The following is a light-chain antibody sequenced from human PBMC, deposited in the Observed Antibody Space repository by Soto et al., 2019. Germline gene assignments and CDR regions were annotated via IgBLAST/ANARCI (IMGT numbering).Light chain of an antibody. CDR3: LQYHSYSGT. V-gene: IGKV1-39*01. J-gene: IGKJ1*01. CDR1: QSISSY. Sequence: DIQITQSPSSLSASLGYIFTIALLASQSISSYLNWYQQKPGKAPKLLIYAASSLQSGVPSRFSGSGAGTEFTLAISSLQPDDFATYYCLQYHSYSGTFGQGTKVDIK. CDR2: AAS.